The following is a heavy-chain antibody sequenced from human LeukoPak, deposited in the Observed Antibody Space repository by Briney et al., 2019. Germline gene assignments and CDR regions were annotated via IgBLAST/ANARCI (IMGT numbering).Heavy chain of an antibody. D-gene: IGHD3-10*01. Sequence: ASVKVSCKASGHTFTDCYIHWVRQAPGQGLEWMGWINPKSGGTNYAQKFQGRVTMTRDTSITTAYMELSRLRYDDTAVYYCTRDAGDPLTYYFDYWGQGTLVTVSS. CDR3: TRDAGDPLTYYFDY. CDR2: INPKSGGT. CDR1: GHTFTDCY. J-gene: IGHJ4*02. V-gene: IGHV1-2*02.